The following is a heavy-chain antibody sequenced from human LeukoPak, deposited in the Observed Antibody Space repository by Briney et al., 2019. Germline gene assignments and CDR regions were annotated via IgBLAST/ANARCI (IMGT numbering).Heavy chain of an antibody. CDR3: ARDPYYDFWSGYYGMDV. J-gene: IGHJ6*02. D-gene: IGHD3-3*01. Sequence: GGSLRLSCAASGFTFSSYAMHWVRQAPGKGLEWVAIISYDGSNKYYADSVKGRFTISRDNSKNTLHLQMNSLRAEDTAVYYCARDPYYDFWSGYYGMDVWGQGTTVTVSS. CDR1: GFTFSSYA. CDR2: ISYDGSNK. V-gene: IGHV3-30-3*01.